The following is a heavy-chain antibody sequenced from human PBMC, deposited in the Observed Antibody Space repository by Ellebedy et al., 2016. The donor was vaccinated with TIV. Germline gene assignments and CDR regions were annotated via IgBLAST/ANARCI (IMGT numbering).Heavy chain of an antibody. D-gene: IGHD2-21*01. V-gene: IGHV3-13*01. CDR2: IGTAGDT. J-gene: IGHJ4*03. CDR3: ARVRFGDTTVDY. CDR1: GFTFCSYD. Sequence: GESLKISCAASGFTFCSYDMHWVRQGKGKGLEWVSAIGTAGDTYYLGSVKGRFTISRENATNSLYLQITSLRAEDTAVYYCARVRFGDTTVDYWGQGTLVTVSS.